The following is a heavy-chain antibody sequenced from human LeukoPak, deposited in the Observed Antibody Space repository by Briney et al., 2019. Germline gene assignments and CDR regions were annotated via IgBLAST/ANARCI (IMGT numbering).Heavy chain of an antibody. D-gene: IGHD6-13*01. CDR3: AKIIQYTAATGTGLES. Sequence: GGSLRLSCPASGFRFSLFGMHWVRQAPGKGRDWVAVIWSDSSYIYYAHSVKGRFTIYRDNYKKTLYLQMMNLRGEDTAVYYCAKIIQYTAATGTGLESWGQGSLVTVSP. CDR1: GFRFSLFG. V-gene: IGHV3-33*03. CDR2: IWSDSSYI. J-gene: IGHJ4*02.